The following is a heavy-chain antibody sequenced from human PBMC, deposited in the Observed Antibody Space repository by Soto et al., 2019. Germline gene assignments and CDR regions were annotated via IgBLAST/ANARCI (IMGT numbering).Heavy chain of an antibody. CDR1: GFAFNNYG. CDR3: ARDRIAAASYYYGMDV. D-gene: IGHD6-13*01. CDR2: ISYDGSNK. V-gene: IGHV3-30*03. Sequence: PGGSLRLSCTVSGFAFNNYGINWVRQAPGKGLEWVAVISYDGSNKYYADSVKGRFTISRDNSKNTLYLQMNSLRAEDTAVYYCARDRIAAASYYYGMDVWGQGTTVTVSS. J-gene: IGHJ6*02.